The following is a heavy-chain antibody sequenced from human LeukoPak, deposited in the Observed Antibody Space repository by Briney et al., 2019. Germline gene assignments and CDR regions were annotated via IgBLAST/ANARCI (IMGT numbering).Heavy chain of an antibody. V-gene: IGHV4-4*07. D-gene: IGHD3-10*01. Sequence: PSETLSLTCTVSGGSISSYYWSWIRQPAGKGLEWIGRIYTSGSTNYNPSLKSRVTISVDKSKNQFSLKLSSVTAADTAVYYCARAGGGLGMVVYYYYYYYMDVWGKGTTVTVSS. CDR2: IYTSGST. J-gene: IGHJ6*03. CDR3: ARAGGGLGMVVYYYYYYYMDV. CDR1: GGSISSYY.